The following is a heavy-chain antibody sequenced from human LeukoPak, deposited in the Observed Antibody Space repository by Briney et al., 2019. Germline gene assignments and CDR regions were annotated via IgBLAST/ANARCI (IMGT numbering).Heavy chain of an antibody. CDR2: INHSGST. J-gene: IGHJ4*02. Sequence: SETLSLTCAVYGGSFSGYYWSWIRQSPGKGLEWIGEINHSGSTNYNPSLKSRVTISVDTSKNQFSLKLSSVTAADTAVYYCVDYYDSSGYGHWGQGTLVTVSS. D-gene: IGHD3-22*01. CDR1: GGSFSGYY. V-gene: IGHV4-34*01. CDR3: VDYYDSSGYGH.